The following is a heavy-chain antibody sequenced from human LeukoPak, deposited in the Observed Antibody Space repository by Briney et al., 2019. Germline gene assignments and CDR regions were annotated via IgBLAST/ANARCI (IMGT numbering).Heavy chain of an antibody. D-gene: IGHD4-23*01. V-gene: IGHV1-8*01. J-gene: IGHJ6*02. CDR3: ARGYGGLYYYYGMDV. CDR2: MNPNSGNT. Sequence: ASVKVSCKASGYTFTSYDINWVRQATGQGLEWMGCMNPNSGNTGYAQKFQGRVTMTRNTSISTAYMELSSLRSEDTAVYYCARGYGGLYYYYGMDVWGQGTTVTVSS. CDR1: GYTFTSYD.